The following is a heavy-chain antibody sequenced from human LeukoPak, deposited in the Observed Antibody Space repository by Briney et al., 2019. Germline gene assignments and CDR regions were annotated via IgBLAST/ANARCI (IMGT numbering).Heavy chain of an antibody. CDR2: IYNSENT. J-gene: IGHJ2*01. D-gene: IGHD6-19*01. CDR3: ASFYSGPSGWFVLWFFDL. Sequence: PSETLSLTCTVSGGSVSSYYWSWIRQPPGKGLEWIGYIYNSENTKYNSSLESRVTMSIDTSKNRLFLKLSSVTAADTAVYYCASFYSGPSGWFVLWFFDLWGRGTLVTVSS. CDR1: GGSVSSYY. V-gene: IGHV4-4*09.